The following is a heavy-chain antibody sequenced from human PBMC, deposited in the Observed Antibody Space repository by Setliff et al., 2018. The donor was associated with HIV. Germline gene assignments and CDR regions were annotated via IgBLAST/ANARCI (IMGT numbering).Heavy chain of an antibody. Sequence: ASVKVSCKASGGNFNNYALSWVRQAPGQGLEWMGGIIPIFGTANYAQKFQGRVTITADESTSTAYMELSSLRSEDTAVYYCARAGYSSGWYSAWGQGTLVTSPQ. CDR1: GGNFNNYA. D-gene: IGHD6-19*01. J-gene: IGHJ5*02. V-gene: IGHV1-69*13. CDR3: ARAGYSSGWYSA. CDR2: IIPIFGTA.